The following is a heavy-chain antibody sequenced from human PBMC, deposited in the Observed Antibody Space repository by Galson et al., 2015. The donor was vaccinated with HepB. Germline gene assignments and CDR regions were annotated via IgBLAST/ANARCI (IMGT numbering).Heavy chain of an antibody. Sequence: SVKVSCKASGYTFTSYGINWVRQAPGQGLEWMAWISAYNDNINYGQKLQGRVTMTTDTSTSTAYMELRSLRSDDTAVYYCARGGKNSHAMAVWCQGTPVTASS. CDR3: ARGGKNSHAMAV. V-gene: IGHV1-18*01. J-gene: IGHJ6*02. CDR2: ISAYNDNI. CDR1: GYTFTSYG. D-gene: IGHD4-23*01.